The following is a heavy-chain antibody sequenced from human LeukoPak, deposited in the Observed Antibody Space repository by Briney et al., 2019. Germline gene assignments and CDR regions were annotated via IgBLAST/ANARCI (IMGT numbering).Heavy chain of an antibody. V-gene: IGHV3-7*01. CDR2: INKDGGEP. CDR3: ARDMGWQQFDQ. Sequence: GGSLRLSCAASGFTFSSYWMHWVRQAPGKGLERVANINKDGGEPYYMESVKGRFTISRDNARNSLYLQMNSLTVEDTAIYYCARDMGWQQFDQWGQGTLVTVSS. D-gene: IGHD5-24*01. CDR1: GFTFSSYW. J-gene: IGHJ4*02.